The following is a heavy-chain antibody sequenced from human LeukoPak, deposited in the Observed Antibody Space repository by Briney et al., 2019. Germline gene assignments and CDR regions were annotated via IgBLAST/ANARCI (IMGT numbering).Heavy chain of an antibody. CDR2: ISYDGSNK. J-gene: IGHJ4*02. Sequence: GGSLKLSCAASGLTFSENAMHWVRQAPGKGLEWVAVISYDGSNKYYADSVKGRFTISRDNSKNTLYLQMNSLRAEDTAVYYCARDQDILTGCFGYWGQGTLVTVSS. CDR1: GLTFSENA. D-gene: IGHD3-9*01. V-gene: IGHV3-30-3*01. CDR3: ARDQDILTGCFGY.